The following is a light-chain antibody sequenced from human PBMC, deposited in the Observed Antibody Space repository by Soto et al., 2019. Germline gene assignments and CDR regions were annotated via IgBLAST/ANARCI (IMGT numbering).Light chain of an antibody. V-gene: IGLV1-44*01. CDR3: AALDDSLSAVV. Sequence: QSVLTQPPSASGTPGQRVTISCSGSRSNIGSRTVNWYLQLPGTAPKLLIYSNSQRPSGVPDRFSASKSGTSATLAISGLQSEDEADYYCAALDDSLSAVVFGGGTKLTVL. CDR2: SNS. CDR1: RSNIGSRT. J-gene: IGLJ2*01.